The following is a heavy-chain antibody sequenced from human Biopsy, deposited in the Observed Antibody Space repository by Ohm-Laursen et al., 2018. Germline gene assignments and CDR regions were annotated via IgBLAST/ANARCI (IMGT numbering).Heavy chain of an antibody. V-gene: IGHV1-2*02. CDR1: GSTFNDYF. J-gene: IGHJ4*03. CDR3: ARDRMTDVFGGPTRTDVFDS. CDR2: VNPNSGAT. D-gene: IGHD3-10*01. Sequence: SVKVSCKTSGSTFNDYFIHWVRQSPGQGLEWMGWVNPNSGATNSAENFRDRVTLTRDTSISAVYIELRRLKSDDAAVYYCARDRMTDVFGGPTRTDVFDSWGQGTTVTVSS.